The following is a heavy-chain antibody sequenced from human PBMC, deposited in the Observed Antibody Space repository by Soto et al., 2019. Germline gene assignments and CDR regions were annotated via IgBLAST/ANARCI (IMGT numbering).Heavy chain of an antibody. CDR3: ARDKEYQLIYCGLDV. J-gene: IGHJ6*02. D-gene: IGHD6-6*01. CDR1: GFNFSSYW. CDR2: IKEDGSEK. V-gene: IGHV3-7*03. Sequence: EVQLVESGGGLVQPGGSLRLSCVASGFNFSSYWMSWVRQTPGKGLEWVANIKEDGSEKYYVDSVMGRFTISRDNGKNSVYLQLNNLRAEDTALYYCARDKEYQLIYCGLDVWGQGTPVTVSS.